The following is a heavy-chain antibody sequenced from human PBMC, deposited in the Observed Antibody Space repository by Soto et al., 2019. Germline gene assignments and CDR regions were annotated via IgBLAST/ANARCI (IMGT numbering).Heavy chain of an antibody. CDR2: IYYTGST. Sequence: SETLSLTCTVSGDSISDYSWILIRQPPGKGLEWIGYIYYTGSTNYNLSLRSRVTISADTSKNQISLNLRSVTAADTAMYYCARGAGSSSYHYDSHDFWGQGTLVTVSS. V-gene: IGHV4-59*01. CDR1: GDSISDYS. D-gene: IGHD3-22*01. J-gene: IGHJ4*02. CDR3: ARGAGSSSYHYDSHDF.